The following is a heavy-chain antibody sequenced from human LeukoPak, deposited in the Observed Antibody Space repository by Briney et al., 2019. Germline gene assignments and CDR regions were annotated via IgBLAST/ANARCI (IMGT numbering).Heavy chain of an antibody. Sequence: PGGSLRLSCAASGFSFNTYAMSWVRQAPGKRLEWVSAISNTGSSTYYADSVKGRFTISRDKSKNTLSLQMNSLRAEDTAVYYCAQQVGYCSSGSCYFTYWGQGTLVTVSS. V-gene: IGHV3-23*01. CDR1: GFSFNTYA. CDR3: AQQVGYCSSGSCYFTY. J-gene: IGHJ1*01. CDR2: ISNTGSST. D-gene: IGHD2-15*01.